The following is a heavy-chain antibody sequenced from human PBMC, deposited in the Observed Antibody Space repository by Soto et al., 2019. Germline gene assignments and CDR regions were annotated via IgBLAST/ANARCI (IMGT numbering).Heavy chain of an antibody. CDR1: GFTFSDYY. D-gene: IGHD3-22*01. Sequence: PVGSLRLSCAASGFTFSDYYMSWVRQAPGKGLEWVAYIIGSSTYTNYADSVKGRFTISRDNAKNSLYLQMNSLRSDDTAIYYCARDSGFLLDTHGYFDFWGQGTRVTVSS. CDR2: IIGSSTYT. CDR3: ARDSGFLLDTHGYFDF. J-gene: IGHJ4*02. V-gene: IGHV3-11*05.